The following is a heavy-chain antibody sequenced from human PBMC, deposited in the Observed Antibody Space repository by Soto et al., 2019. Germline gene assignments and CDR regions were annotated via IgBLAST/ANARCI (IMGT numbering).Heavy chain of an antibody. CDR3: AKEYYYDSSGWYDY. J-gene: IGHJ4*02. Sequence: QVQLVESGGGVVQPGGSLRLSCAASGFTFSSYGMHWVRQAPGKGLEWVAVISYDGSNKYYADSVKGRFTISRDNSKNTLYLQMNSLRAEDTAVYYCAKEYYYDSSGWYDYWGQGTLVTVSS. CDR2: ISYDGSNK. V-gene: IGHV3-30*18. CDR1: GFTFSSYG. D-gene: IGHD3-22*01.